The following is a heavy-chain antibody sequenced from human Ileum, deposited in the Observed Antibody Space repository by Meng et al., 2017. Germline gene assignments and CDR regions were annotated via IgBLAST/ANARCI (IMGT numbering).Heavy chain of an antibody. Sequence: QVTLQHSGPGLVKPLQPLSLTCAISGDSVSSNSAAWNWIRQSPSRGLEWLGRTYYRSKWFNEYAVSVKSRITINPDTSENQFSLQLNSVTPEDAAVYYCARGGGSYYHFDYWGQGTLVTVSS. CDR2: TYYRSKWFN. J-gene: IGHJ4*02. V-gene: IGHV6-1*01. CDR3: ARGGGSYYHFDY. D-gene: IGHD1-26*01. CDR1: GDSVSSNSAA.